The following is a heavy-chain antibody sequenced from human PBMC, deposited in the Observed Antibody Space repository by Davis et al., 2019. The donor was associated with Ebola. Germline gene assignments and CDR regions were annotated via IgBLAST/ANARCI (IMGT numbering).Heavy chain of an antibody. CDR1: GFTFSSYA. CDR3: ARDAPYYDFWSGYYSS. V-gene: IGHV3-64*01. J-gene: IGHJ4*02. Sequence: SCAASGFTFSSYAMHWVRQAPGKGLEYVSAISSNGGSTYYANSVKGRFTISRDNSKNPLYLQMGSLRAKDTAVYYCARDAPYYDFWSGYYSSWGQGTLVTVSS. D-gene: IGHD3-3*01. CDR2: ISSNGGST.